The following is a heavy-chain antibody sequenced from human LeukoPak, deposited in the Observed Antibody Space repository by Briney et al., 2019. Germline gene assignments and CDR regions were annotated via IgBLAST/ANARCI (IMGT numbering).Heavy chain of an antibody. D-gene: IGHD3-22*01. CDR3: ARGPYDSSGYRFDY. V-gene: IGHV1-8*01. CDR1: GYTFTSYD. CDR2: MNPNSGNT. Sequence: ASVKVSCKASGYTFTSYDINWVRRATGQGLEWMGWMNPNSGNTGYAQKFQGRVTMTRNTSISTVNMELSSLRSEDTAVYYCARGPYDSSGYRFDYWGQGTLVTVSS. J-gene: IGHJ4*02.